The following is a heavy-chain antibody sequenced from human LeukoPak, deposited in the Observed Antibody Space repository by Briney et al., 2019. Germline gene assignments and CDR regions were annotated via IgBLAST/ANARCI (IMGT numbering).Heavy chain of an antibody. CDR3: ARGTERDGSGWYIPEK. D-gene: IGHD6-19*01. CDR1: GGTFSSYY. V-gene: IGHV1-46*01. J-gene: IGHJ4*02. Sequence: ASVKVSCKASGGTFSSYYMHWVRQAPGQGLEWMGIINPSGGSTSYAQKFQGRVTMTRDTSTSTVYMELSSLRSEDTAVYYCARGTERDGSGWYIPEKWGQGTLVTVSS. CDR2: INPSGGST.